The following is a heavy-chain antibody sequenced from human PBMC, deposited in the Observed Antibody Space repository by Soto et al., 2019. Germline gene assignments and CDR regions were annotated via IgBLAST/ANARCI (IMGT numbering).Heavy chain of an antibody. CDR3: ARLGSGVAVAGRAFDI. J-gene: IGHJ3*02. Sequence: QLLLQESGPGLVKPSETLSLTCTVSGGSISSSHYYWGWIRQPPGKGLEWVGSIYYSGTTYYNPSLKSRVTISVDTSKNQFSLKLRSVTAADTAVYYCARLGSGVAVAGRAFDIWGQGTMVTVSS. CDR2: IYYSGTT. D-gene: IGHD6-19*01. CDR1: GGSISSSHYY. V-gene: IGHV4-39*01.